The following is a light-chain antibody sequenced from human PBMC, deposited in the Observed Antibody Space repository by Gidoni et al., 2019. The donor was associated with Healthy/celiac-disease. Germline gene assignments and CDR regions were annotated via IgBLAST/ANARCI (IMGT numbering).Light chain of an antibody. V-gene: IGKV1-8*01. CDR1: QGISSY. Sequence: AIRMTQSPSSLSASTGDRVTITCRASQGISSYLAWYQQKPGKAPKLLIYAASTLQSGVPSRFSVSVSGTDFTLTISCLQSEDFATYYCQQYYSYLPLTFXGXTKVEIK. CDR2: AAS. J-gene: IGKJ4*01. CDR3: QQYYSYLPLT.